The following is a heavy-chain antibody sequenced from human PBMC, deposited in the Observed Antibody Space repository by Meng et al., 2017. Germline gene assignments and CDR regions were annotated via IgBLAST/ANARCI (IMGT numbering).Heavy chain of an antibody. CDR2: ISSSSSYI. CDR1: GFTFSSYS. D-gene: IGHD5-12*01. V-gene: IGHV3-21*01. Sequence: VRLLGLGGALAKPGWSLRLSCAASGFTFSSYSMNWVRQAPGKGLEWVSSISSSSSYIYYADSVKGRFTISRDNAKNSLYLQMNSLRAEDTAVYYCAISLVATRDIDYWGQGTLVTVSS. CDR3: AISLVATRDIDY. J-gene: IGHJ4*02.